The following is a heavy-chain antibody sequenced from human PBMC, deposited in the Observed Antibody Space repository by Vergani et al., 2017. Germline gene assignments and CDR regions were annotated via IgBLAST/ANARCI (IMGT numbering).Heavy chain of an antibody. J-gene: IGHJ4*02. CDR3: AKDTYDSSGYYFDY. Sequence: EVHLLESGGGQVEAGGSLRLSCVASGFTFSNSAMSWVRQTSGKGLEWVSAISGHGDRTYYADSVKGRFTISRDNSKNTLYLQMNSLRAEDTAVYYCAKDTYDSSGYYFDYWGQGTLVTVSS. CDR2: ISGHGDRT. CDR1: GFTFSNSA. D-gene: IGHD3-22*01. V-gene: IGHV3-23*01.